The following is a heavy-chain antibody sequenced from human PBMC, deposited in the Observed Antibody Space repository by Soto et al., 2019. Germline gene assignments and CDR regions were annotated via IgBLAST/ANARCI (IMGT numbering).Heavy chain of an antibody. CDR2: IYSSGST. CDR1: GGSVNTYY. CDR3: ARDRGPHSHADY. V-gene: IGHV4-59*02. J-gene: IGHJ4*02. Sequence: QVQLQESGPGLVKPSETLSLTCSVSGGSVNTYYWSWIRQPPGKGLEWIGYIYSSGSTNYNPSLKSRVSISVDTSKNQFSLYLRSVTAADTAVYYCARDRGPHSHADYWGQGTLVTVSS. D-gene: IGHD3-10*01.